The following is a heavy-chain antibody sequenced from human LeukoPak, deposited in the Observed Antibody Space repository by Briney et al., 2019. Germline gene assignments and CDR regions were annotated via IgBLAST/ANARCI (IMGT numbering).Heavy chain of an antibody. D-gene: IGHD7-27*01. CDR3: ATLGDAFDI. J-gene: IGHJ3*02. CDR1: GFTFSSYE. V-gene: IGHV3-48*03. CDR2: ISSSGSTI. Sequence: GGSVRLSCAASGFTFSSYEMNWVRQAPGKGLEWVSYISSSGSTIYYADSVKGRFTISRDNAKNSLYLQMNSLRAEDTAVYYCATLGDAFDIWGQGTMVTVSS.